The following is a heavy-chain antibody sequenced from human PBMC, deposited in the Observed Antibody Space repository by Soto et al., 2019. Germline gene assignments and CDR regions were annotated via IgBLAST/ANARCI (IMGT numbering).Heavy chain of an antibody. CDR2: IIPIFVTA. CDR1: GGTFSSYS. CDR3: TYHQAPD. J-gene: IGHJ1*01. Sequence: SSLQVSCTSSGGTFSSYSISWVRHAPGQGLEWMGGIIPIFVTANYAQKFQGRVTITADESTSTAYMELSSLRSEDTPVYYCTYHQAPDCGQGTLVTVSS. V-gene: IGHV1-69*01.